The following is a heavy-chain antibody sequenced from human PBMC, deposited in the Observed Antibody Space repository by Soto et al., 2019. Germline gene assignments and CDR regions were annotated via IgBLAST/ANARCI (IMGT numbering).Heavy chain of an antibody. D-gene: IGHD6-13*01. V-gene: IGHV1-46*01. CDR1: GYTFTHYY. Sequence: QVQLVQSGAEVKKPGASVKLSCRTSGYTFTHYYINWVRQAPGQGLEWLAIIKHASGSTNYAQDFQGRVTLTMDMSTTTVYMELSGLGAYDTAIFYCARDLAAGDHWGQGTLVTVSS. CDR3: ARDLAAGDH. J-gene: IGHJ4*02. CDR2: IKHASGST.